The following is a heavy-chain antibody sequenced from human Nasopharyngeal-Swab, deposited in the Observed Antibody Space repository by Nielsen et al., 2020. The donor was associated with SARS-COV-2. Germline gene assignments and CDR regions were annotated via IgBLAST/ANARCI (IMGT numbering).Heavy chain of an antibody. J-gene: IGHJ6*03. Sequence: GGSLRLSCAASGFTFDDYAMHWVRRAPGKGLEWVSGISWNSGSTGYADSVKGRFTISRDNAKNSLYLQMNSLRAEDTALYYCAKALVPGYYYYYMDVWGKGTTVTVSS. D-gene: IGHD2-2*01. CDR2: ISWNSGST. CDR1: GFTFDDYA. V-gene: IGHV3-9*01. CDR3: AKALVPGYYYYYMDV.